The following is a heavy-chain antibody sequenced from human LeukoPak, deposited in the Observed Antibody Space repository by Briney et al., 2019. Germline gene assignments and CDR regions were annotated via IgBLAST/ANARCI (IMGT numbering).Heavy chain of an antibody. CDR2: ISYDGSNK. Sequence: GGSLRLSCAASGFTFSNYGMHWVRQAPGKGLEWVAVISYDGSNKYYADSVKGRFTISRDNSKNTLYLQMNSLRAEDTAVYYCAKDGGDILTGYVDYWGQGTLATVSS. J-gene: IGHJ4*02. CDR1: GFTFSNYG. CDR3: AKDGGDILTGYVDY. V-gene: IGHV3-30*18. D-gene: IGHD3-9*01.